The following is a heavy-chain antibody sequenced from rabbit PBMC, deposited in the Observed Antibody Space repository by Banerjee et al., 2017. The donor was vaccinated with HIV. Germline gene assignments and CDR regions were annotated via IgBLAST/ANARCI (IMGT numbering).Heavy chain of an antibody. CDR1: GFSFSSGYY. CDR2: IYAGSGSA. CDR3: ARGLGGAAGNGYGL. D-gene: IGHD8-1*01. Sequence: QEQLEESGGGLVKPEGSLTLTCKASGFSFSSGYYMYWVRQAPGKGLEWIACIYAGSGSAYYASWAKGRFTISKTSSTTVTLQMTSLTAADTATYFCARGLGGAAGNGYGLWGQGTLVTVS. J-gene: IGHJ4*01. V-gene: IGHV1S45*01.